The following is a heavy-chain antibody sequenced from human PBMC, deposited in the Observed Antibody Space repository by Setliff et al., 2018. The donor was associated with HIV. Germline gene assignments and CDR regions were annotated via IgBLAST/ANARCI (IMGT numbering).Heavy chain of an antibody. Sequence: TLSLTCTVSGDSISSDFYWGWIRQPPGKGLEWIGSIYHSGNTYYMPSLQSRVTISVDMSKNQFSLNLNSVTAADTAVYYCARGQGCGGGCHYAFEMWGQGTMVTVS. D-gene: IGHD2-21*02. CDR1: GDSISSDFY. J-gene: IGHJ3*02. CDR2: IYHSGNT. V-gene: IGHV4-38-2*02. CDR3: ARGQGCGGGCHYAFEM.